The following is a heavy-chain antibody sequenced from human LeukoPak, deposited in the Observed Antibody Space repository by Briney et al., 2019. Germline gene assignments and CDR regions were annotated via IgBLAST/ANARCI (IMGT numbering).Heavy chain of an antibody. V-gene: IGHV3-23*01. CDR1: GFTFSSYA. CDR2: ISGSGGST. CDR3: AKGRTRGATVTAFDY. J-gene: IGHJ4*02. Sequence: GGSLRPSCAASGFTFSSYAMSWVRQAPGKGLEWVSAISGSGGSTYYADSVKGRFTISRDNSKNTLYLQMNSLRAEDTAVYYCAKGRTRGATVTAFDYWGQGTLVTASS. D-gene: IGHD4-17*01.